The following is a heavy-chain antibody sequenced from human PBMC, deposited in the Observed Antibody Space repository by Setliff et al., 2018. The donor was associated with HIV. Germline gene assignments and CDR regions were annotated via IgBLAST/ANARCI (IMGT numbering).Heavy chain of an antibody. Sequence: GGSLRLSCAASGFTFNSYAMNWVRQAPGKGLEWVSVIYSGGRTAYYADSVKGRFTISRDDSKNTLFLQMNSLRAEDTAVYYCAKGRSGSYGNSFNLWGQGTMVTVSS. CDR1: GFTFNSYA. D-gene: IGHD1-26*01. V-gene: IGHV3-23*03. CDR3: AKGRSGSYGNSFNL. J-gene: IGHJ3*01. CDR2: IYSGGRTA.